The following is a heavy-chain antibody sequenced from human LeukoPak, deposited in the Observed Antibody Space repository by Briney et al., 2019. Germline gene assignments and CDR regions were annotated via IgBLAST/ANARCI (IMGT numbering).Heavy chain of an antibody. CDR3: ATWRTAKTGFDY. J-gene: IGHJ4*02. CDR2: IYYSGSP. V-gene: IGHV4-39*01. D-gene: IGHD1-1*01. CDR1: GGSMSNNNYY. Sequence: SETLSLTCTVSGGSMSNNNYYWAWIRQPPGKGLECIGSIYYSGSPYYNPSLKSRVTISVDTSKNQFSLRLSSVTAADTAVYYCATWRTAKTGFDYWGQGTLVTVSS.